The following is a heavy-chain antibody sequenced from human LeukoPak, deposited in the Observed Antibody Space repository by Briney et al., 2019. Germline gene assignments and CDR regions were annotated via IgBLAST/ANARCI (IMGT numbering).Heavy chain of an antibody. Sequence: PGRSLRLSCAASGFTFSSYAMHWVRQAPGKGLEWVAVISYDGSNKYYADSVKGRFTISRDNSKNTLYLQMNSLRAEDTAVYYCAKGGARYDSSGYLDWGQGTLVTVSS. CDR3: AKGGARYDSSGYLD. V-gene: IGHV3-30-3*01. D-gene: IGHD3-22*01. J-gene: IGHJ4*02. CDR1: GFTFSSYA. CDR2: ISYDGSNK.